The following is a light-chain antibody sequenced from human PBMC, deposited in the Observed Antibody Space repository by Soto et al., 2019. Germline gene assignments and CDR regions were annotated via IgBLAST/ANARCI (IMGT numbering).Light chain of an antibody. CDR1: QSISSY. J-gene: IGKJ4*01. Sequence: DIQMTQSPSSLSASVGDRVTITCRASQSISSYLNWYQQKPGKAPKLLIYAASSLQSGVPSRFSGSVSGTDFTLAISSLQHEDFATYYCQQSYSTPLTFGGGTKVEIK. CDR2: AAS. V-gene: IGKV1-39*01. CDR3: QQSYSTPLT.